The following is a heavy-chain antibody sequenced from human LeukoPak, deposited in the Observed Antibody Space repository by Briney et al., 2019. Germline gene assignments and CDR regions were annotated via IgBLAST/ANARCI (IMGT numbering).Heavy chain of an antibody. CDR2: INAGDGNT. Sequence: GSVKVSFKASGSPFTSYAMHWVRPAPGQRLEWMGWINAGDGNTKYSQKFQGRVTITRDTSASTAYMELSGLRSEDTAVYYCARGIYYYGSGSYYNVPFDYWGQGTLVTVSS. CDR3: ARGIYYYGSGSYYNVPFDY. J-gene: IGHJ4*02. CDR1: GSPFTSYA. D-gene: IGHD3-10*01. V-gene: IGHV1-3*01.